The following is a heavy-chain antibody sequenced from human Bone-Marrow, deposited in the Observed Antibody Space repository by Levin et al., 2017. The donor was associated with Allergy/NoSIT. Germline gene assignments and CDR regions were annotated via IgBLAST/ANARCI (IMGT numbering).Heavy chain of an antibody. J-gene: IGHJ4*02. CDR3: AIPGSDTAWYRVYDY. D-gene: IGHD6-13*01. Sequence: SQTLSLTCSVDGEAVSNYYWTWIRQPPGKGFEWIGEISQVGSPHYNSSLKSRVTIFLDTSKRQFSLKLNSVTAADTAVYYCAIPGSDTAWYRVYDYWGPGTHVTVSS. V-gene: IGHV4-34*01. CDR1: GEAVSNYY. CDR2: ISQVGSP.